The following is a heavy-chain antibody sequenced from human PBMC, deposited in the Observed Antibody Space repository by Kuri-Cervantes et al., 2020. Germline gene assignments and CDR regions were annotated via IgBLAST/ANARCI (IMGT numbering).Heavy chain of an antibody. D-gene: IGHD3-9*01. Sequence: ASVKVSCKASGYTFTSYGISWVRQAPGQGLEWMGWISAYNGNTNYAQKLQGRVTMTTDTSTSTAYMELRSLRSDDTAVYYCARDSHVSYYDILTGYYPFDYWGQGTLVTVSS. V-gene: IGHV1-18*01. CDR3: ARDSHVSYYDILTGYYPFDY. CDR2: ISAYNGNT. J-gene: IGHJ4*02. CDR1: GYTFTSYG.